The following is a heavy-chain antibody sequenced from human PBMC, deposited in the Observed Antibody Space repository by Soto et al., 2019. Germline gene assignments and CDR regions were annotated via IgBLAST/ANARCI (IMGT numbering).Heavy chain of an antibody. D-gene: IGHD4-17*01. CDR1: GFTFSSYA. J-gene: IGHJ4*02. Sequence: GGSLRLSCAASGFTFSSYAMTWVRQAPGKGLEWVSGISGSGAAGTYYADSVKGRFTISRDDSKNTLYLQMNSVRAEDSAVYYCAKDLHGNYPDYFAYWGQGTLVTVSS. V-gene: IGHV3-23*01. CDR2: ISGSGAAGT. CDR3: AKDLHGNYPDYFAY.